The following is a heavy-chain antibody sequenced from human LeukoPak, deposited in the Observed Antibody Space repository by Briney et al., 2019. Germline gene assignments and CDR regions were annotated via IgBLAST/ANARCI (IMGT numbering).Heavy chain of an antibody. CDR2: INYRGNT. CDR3: ARDLGGYNYGYSFDY. J-gene: IGHJ4*02. CDR1: GGSISNYY. V-gene: IGHV4-59*12. D-gene: IGHD5-18*01. Sequence: SETLSLTCTVSGGSISNYYCTWIRQPPGMGLEWIGYINYRGNTNYNPSLENRVSMSVDTSKNQFSLKLFSVTAADTAVYYCARDLGGYNYGYSFDYWGQGTLVTVSS.